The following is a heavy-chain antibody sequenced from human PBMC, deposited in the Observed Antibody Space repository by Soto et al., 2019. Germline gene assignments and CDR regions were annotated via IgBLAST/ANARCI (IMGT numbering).Heavy chain of an antibody. CDR2: VSSGGST. D-gene: IGHD6-19*01. V-gene: IGHV4-39*01. CDR1: GGSISSTSYY. J-gene: IGHJ4*02. Sequence: QLQLQESGPGLVKPSETLSLTCTVSGGSISSTSYYWAWIRQPPGKGLEWIASVSSGGSTYHNPYLKSRVAIALDTSKNQFSLRLSSVTAADTAVYYCARPKSSGWRGGFDYWGQGTLVTVSS. CDR3: ARPKSSGWRGGFDY.